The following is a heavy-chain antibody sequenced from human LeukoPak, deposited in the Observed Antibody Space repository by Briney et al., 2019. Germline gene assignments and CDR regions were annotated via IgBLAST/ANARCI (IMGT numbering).Heavy chain of an antibody. CDR3: ARIVEMATIHFDY. V-gene: IGHV4-39*07. Sequence: SETLSLTCTVSGGSISSSSYYWGWIRQPPGKGLEWIGSIYYTGSTDYNPSLKSRVTISVDTSKNQFSLKLSSVTAADTAVYYCARIVEMATIHFDYWGQGTLVTVSS. J-gene: IGHJ4*02. CDR2: IYYTGST. CDR1: GGSISSSSYY. D-gene: IGHD5-24*01.